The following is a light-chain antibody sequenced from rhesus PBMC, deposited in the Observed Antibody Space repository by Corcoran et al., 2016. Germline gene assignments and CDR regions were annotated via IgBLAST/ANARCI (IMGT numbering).Light chain of an antibody. Sequence: IVMTQSPATLSLSPGERATLSCGSSQSVSSGLAWSQQKPGQAPRILIYGVFTRATGIPDRFSGSGSETDFTRSISSLEPEDFAVYYCQQYSKWPLTFGGGAKVEIK. CDR3: QQYSKWPLT. V-gene: IGKV3-42*03. CDR2: GVF. J-gene: IGKJ4*01. CDR1: QSVSSG.